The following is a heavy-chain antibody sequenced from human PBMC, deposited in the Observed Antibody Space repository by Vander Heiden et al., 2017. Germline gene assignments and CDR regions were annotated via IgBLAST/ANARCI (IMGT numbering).Heavy chain of an antibody. CDR3: AGGGYDCPDY. J-gene: IGHJ4*02. Sequence: QSHLVESGGGVAQPGSPLRLTCPAPGFTFSSYAMHWVRQAAGKGLEWVAVISYNGSNKYYAGSVKGRFTISRDDSKNTLYLQMNSLRAEDTAVYYCAGGGYDCPDYWGQGTLVTVSS. D-gene: IGHD5-12*01. CDR2: ISYNGSNK. V-gene: IGHV3-30*01. CDR1: GFTFSSYA.